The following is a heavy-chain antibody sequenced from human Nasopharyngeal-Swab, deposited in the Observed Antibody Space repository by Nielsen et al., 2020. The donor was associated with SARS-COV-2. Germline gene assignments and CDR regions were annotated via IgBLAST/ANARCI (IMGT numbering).Heavy chain of an antibody. Sequence: GGSLRLSCAASGFTFTDYTMHWVRQPPGQGLEWVAIMSYNGSNRYYADSVKGRFTFSRDNSKNTMYLQMTSLRAEDTAVYYCARGSRRAIVGATAYWGQGTLVTVS. CDR2: MSYNGSNR. V-gene: IGHV3-30*14. CDR1: GFTFTDYT. CDR3: ARGSRRAIVGATAY. J-gene: IGHJ4*02. D-gene: IGHD1-26*01.